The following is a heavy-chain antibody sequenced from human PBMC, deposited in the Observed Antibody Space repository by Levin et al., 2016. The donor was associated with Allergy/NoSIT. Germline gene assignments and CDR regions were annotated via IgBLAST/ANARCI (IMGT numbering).Heavy chain of an antibody. V-gene: IGHV1-18*01. D-gene: IGHD3-10*01. CDR2: IGGYSGRT. J-gene: IGHJ4*02. Sequence: ASVKVSCKASASTFSTYGFSWVRQAPGQGLEWLGWIGGYSGRTNYAQKFLGRIKMTTDTSTSTAYMELRGLRSDDTAVYYCARDYYESGRNYLISDYWGQGTHVTVSS. CDR3: ARDYYESGRNYLISDY. CDR1: ASTFSTYG.